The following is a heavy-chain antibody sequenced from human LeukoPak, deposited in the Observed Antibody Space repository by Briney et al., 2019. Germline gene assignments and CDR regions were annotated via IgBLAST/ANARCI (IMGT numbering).Heavy chain of an antibody. CDR2: IYYSGST. CDR1: GGSISSSSYY. Sequence: SETLSLTCTVSGGSISSSSYYWGWIRQPPGKGLEWIGSIYYSGSTYYNPSLKSRVTISVDTSKNQFSLKLSPVTAADTAVYYCARPTPPAIAAAGILHWGQGTLVTVSS. CDR3: ARPTPPAIAAAGILH. V-gene: IGHV4-39*01. D-gene: IGHD6-13*01. J-gene: IGHJ1*01.